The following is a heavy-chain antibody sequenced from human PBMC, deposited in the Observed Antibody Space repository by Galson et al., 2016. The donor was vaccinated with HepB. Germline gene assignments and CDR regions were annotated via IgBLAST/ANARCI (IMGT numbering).Heavy chain of an antibody. J-gene: IGHJ4*02. CDR3: ALGIRNLLYSDY. Sequence: SVKVSCKASGYTFTNYDITWVRQAPGQGLEWMGWMNPSSANTGYAQKFRGRVTMTRDTSISTAFMELSRLTSEDTAIYYCALGIRNLLYSDYWDQGTLVTGSS. D-gene: IGHD1-14*01. CDR1: GYTFTNYD. V-gene: IGHV1-8*01. CDR2: MNPSSANT.